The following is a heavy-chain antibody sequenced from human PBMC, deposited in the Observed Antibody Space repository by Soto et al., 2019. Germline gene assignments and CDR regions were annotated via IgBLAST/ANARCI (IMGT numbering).Heavy chain of an antibody. CDR3: VRSPSPDIAVAAFDY. CDR2: ISRSGSTI. D-gene: IGHD6-19*01. J-gene: IGHJ4*02. CDR1: GFTFNSYS. V-gene: IGHV3-48*02. Sequence: GGSLRLSCAGSGFTFNSYSMNWVRQAPGKGLEWVSYISRSGSTIYYADSVKGRFTISRDNAKNSRYLQRNSLRDEDTAVYYCVRSPSPDIAVAAFDYWGQGTLVTVSS.